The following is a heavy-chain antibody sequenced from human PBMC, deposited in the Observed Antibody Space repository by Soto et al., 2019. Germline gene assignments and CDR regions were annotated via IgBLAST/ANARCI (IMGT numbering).Heavy chain of an antibody. V-gene: IGHV5-10-1*01. J-gene: IGHJ6*02. CDR1: GYSFTSYW. Sequence: GESLKISCKGSGYSFTSYWISWVRQMPGKGLEWMGRIDPSDSYTNYSPSLQGHVTISADKSISTAYLQWSSLKASDTAMYYCARRTVTSLDYGMDVWGQGTTVTVSS. CDR3: ARRTVTSLDYGMDV. D-gene: IGHD4-4*01. CDR2: IDPSDSYT.